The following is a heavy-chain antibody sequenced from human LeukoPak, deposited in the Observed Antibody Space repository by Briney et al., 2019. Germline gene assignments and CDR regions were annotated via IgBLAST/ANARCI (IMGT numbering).Heavy chain of an antibody. J-gene: IGHJ3*02. V-gene: IGHV4-61*09. D-gene: IGHD2-15*01. CDR3: ASSGYCSGGSCYSGRAFDI. Sequence: SETLSLTCTVSGGSISSGSYYWSWIRQPAGKGLEWFGHIYTSGSTNYNPSLKSRVTISVDTSKNQFSLKLRSVTAADTAVYYCASSGYCSGGSCYSGRAFDIWGQGTMVTVSS. CDR2: IYTSGST. CDR1: GGSISSGSYY.